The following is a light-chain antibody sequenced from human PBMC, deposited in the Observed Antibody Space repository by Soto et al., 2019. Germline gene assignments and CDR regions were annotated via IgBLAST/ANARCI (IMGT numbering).Light chain of an antibody. CDR1: QSVSRY. CDR3: QQRSNWIT. CDR2: DAS. J-gene: IGKJ5*01. Sequence: EIVLTQSPATLSLSPGERATLSCWAGQSVSRYLAWYQQKPGQAPRLLIYDASNRATGIPVRFSGSGSGTDFTLSISSLEPEDFAVYYCQQRSNWITFGQGTRLEIK. V-gene: IGKV3-11*01.